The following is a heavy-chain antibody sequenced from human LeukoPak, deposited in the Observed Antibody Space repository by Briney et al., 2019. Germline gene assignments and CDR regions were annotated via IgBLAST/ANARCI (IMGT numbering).Heavy chain of an antibody. Sequence: SETLSLTCTVSGGSISTSNYSWAWIRQPPGKGLEWIGSIYFSGSTYYNPSLKSRVSMSVDTSHNQFSLKVTSVTAADTAVYYCASDYGADSGYWGQGTLVTVSS. D-gene: IGHD4-23*01. J-gene: IGHJ4*02. V-gene: IGHV4-39*01. CDR3: ASDYGADSGY. CDR2: IYFSGST. CDR1: GGSISTSNYS.